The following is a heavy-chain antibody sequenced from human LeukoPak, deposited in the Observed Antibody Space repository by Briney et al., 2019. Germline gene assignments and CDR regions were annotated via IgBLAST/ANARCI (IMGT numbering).Heavy chain of an antibody. V-gene: IGHV3-7*01. CDR2: IKQDGSQK. CDR3: VRGGYSSFDY. CDR1: GFIFSTSW. J-gene: IGHJ4*02. D-gene: IGHD3-10*01. Sequence: GGSLRLSCAASGFIFSTSWMSWVRQAPGKGLEWVANIKQDGSQKHYVDSVKGRFTISRDNSKNLLYLQMNSLGAEDTAVYYCVRGGYSSFDYWGQGTLVTVSS.